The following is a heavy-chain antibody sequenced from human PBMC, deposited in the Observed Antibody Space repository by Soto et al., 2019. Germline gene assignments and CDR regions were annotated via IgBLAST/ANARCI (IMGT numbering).Heavy chain of an antibody. D-gene: IGHD1-7*01. V-gene: IGHV6-1*01. CDR2: KYYRSRWYN. J-gene: IGHJ6*03. Sequence: SQTLALTCVIPGGSVSSNSAARNRIRQSAWRGLEWLGRKYYRSRWYNDYAVSVRSRITVNDDTSKHHFSLHLNSAAAEDTAVYYCGGTSSLQWYYMDVWGQGTTVTVSS. CDR3: GGTSSLQWYYMDV. CDR1: GGSVSSNSAA.